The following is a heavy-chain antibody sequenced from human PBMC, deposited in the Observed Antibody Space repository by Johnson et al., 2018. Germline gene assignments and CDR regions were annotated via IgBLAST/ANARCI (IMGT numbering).Heavy chain of an antibody. J-gene: IGHJ3*02. CDR1: GFAFSSYV. Sequence: EVQLLESGGGLVQPGGSLRPSCAASGFAFSSYVLHWVRRAPGKGPEWVSAIGTGGDTYYADSVKGRFTISRDNSKNTLYLQMNSLRAEGTAVYYCTKDRGARYSSGGGGAIDIWGQGTMVTVSS. CDR3: TKDRGARYSSGGGGAIDI. CDR2: IGTGGDT. D-gene: IGHD6-25*01. V-gene: IGHV3-47*02.